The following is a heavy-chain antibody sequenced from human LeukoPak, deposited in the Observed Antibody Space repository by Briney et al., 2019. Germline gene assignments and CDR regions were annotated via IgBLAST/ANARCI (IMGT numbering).Heavy chain of an antibody. J-gene: IGHJ4*02. V-gene: IGHV1-46*01. CDR1: GYTFTSYY. CDR2: INPSGGST. D-gene: IGHD5-18*01. CDR3: ARTGMVTRTFDY. Sequence: ASVKVSCKASGYTFTSYYMHWVRQAPGQGLEWMGIINPSGGSTSYAQKFQGRVTMTRDTSTSTVYTELSSLRSEDTAVYYCARTGMVTRTFDYWGQGTLVTVSS.